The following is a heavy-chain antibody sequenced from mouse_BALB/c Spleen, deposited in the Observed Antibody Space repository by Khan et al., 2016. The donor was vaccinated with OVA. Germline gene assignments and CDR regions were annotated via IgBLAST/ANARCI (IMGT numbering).Heavy chain of an antibody. CDR1: GFSLTNYG. V-gene: IGHV2-3*01. CDR2: IWGDGST. Sequence: QVQLKESGPGLVAPSQSLSITCTVSGFSLTNYGVSWVRQPPGKGLEWLGVIWGDGSTNYHSALISRLSISQDNSKSQVFLKLNSLQTDDTATYYSAKFCHGTSFYFDDWGQGTTLTVSS. J-gene: IGHJ2*01. CDR3: AKFCHGTSFYFDD. D-gene: IGHD1-1*01.